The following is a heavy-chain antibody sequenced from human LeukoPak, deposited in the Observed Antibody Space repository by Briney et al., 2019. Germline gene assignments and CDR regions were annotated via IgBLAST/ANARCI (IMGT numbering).Heavy chain of an antibody. Sequence: PGGSLRLSCAASGFTFDDYAMHWVRQAPGKGLEWVSSISSSSSYIYYADSVKGRFTISRDNAKNSLYLQMNSLRAEDTAVYYCASSASWYSDAFDIWGQGTMVTVSS. V-gene: IGHV3-21*01. CDR3: ASSASWYSDAFDI. CDR2: ISSSSSYI. D-gene: IGHD2-15*01. CDR1: GFTFDDYA. J-gene: IGHJ3*02.